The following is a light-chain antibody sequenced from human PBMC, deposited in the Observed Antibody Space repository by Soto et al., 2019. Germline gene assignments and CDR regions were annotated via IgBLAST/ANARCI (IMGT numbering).Light chain of an antibody. CDR2: GAS. CDR1: QSVSSSY. CDR3: QQYSDSTQT. V-gene: IGKV3-20*01. Sequence: TLPPKTLSLSPGERATLSCRASQSVSSSYLAWYQQKPGQAPRLLIYGASGRATGIPDRFSGSGSGTDFTLTISRLDPEDSAVYYCQQYSDSTQTFGQGTKVDIK. J-gene: IGKJ1*01.